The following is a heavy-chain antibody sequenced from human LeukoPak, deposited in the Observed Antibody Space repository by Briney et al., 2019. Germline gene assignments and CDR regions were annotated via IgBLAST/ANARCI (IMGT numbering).Heavy chain of an antibody. CDR2: INPNSGGT. D-gene: IGHD2-2*01. J-gene: IGHJ4*02. Sequence: RASVKVSCKASGYTFTGYYMHWVRQAPGQGLEWMGWINPNSGGTNYAQKFQGRVTMTRDTSISTAYMELSRLRSDDTAVYYCARTRIVVVPAAIRFPFDYWGQGTLVTVSS. V-gene: IGHV1-2*02. CDR3: ARTRIVVVPAAIRFPFDY. CDR1: GYTFTGYY.